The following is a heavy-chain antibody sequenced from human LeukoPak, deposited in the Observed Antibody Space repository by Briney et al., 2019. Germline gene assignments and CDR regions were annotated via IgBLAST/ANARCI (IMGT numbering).Heavy chain of an antibody. CDR3: VRLDAY. V-gene: IGHV3-74*01. D-gene: IGHD5-24*01. J-gene: IGHJ4*02. Sequence: PGGSLRLSCVASGFTFSDYWMHWVRQTPGKGLVWVSNINGDGSHRAYADFVKGRFTISRDNAKNTLFLQMNSLRDDDTGIFYCVRLDAYWGQGTLVTVSS. CDR2: INGDGSHR. CDR1: GFTFSDYW.